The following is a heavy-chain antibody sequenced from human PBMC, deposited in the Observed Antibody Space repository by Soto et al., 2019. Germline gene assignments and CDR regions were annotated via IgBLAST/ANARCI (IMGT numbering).Heavy chain of an antibody. D-gene: IGHD2-2*01. CDR1: GFSLSTSGVG. CDR3: AHRHLWPSSYQLVEFDY. J-gene: IGHJ4*02. Sequence: QITLKESGPTLVNPTQTLTLTSTFSGFSLSTSGVGVGWIRQPPGKALEWLALIYSDDEKRYSPSLKSRHTITKDTSENQVVLTMTNMDPLDSATYYCAHRHLWPSSYQLVEFDYWGQGTLVTVSS. CDR2: IYSDDEK. V-gene: IGHV2-5*02.